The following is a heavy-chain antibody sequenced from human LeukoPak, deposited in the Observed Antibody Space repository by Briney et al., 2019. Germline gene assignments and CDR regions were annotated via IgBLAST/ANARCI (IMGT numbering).Heavy chain of an antibody. V-gene: IGHV4-59*01. Sequence: PSETLSLTCTVSGGSISRYYWNWIRQPPGKGLEWIGYIYYSGTTNYNLSLKSRVTISVDTSKNQFSLKLSSVTAADTAVYFCARATVSDAFDIWGQGTMVTVSS. J-gene: IGHJ3*02. CDR1: GGSISRYY. D-gene: IGHD4-17*01. CDR2: IYYSGTT. CDR3: ARATVSDAFDI.